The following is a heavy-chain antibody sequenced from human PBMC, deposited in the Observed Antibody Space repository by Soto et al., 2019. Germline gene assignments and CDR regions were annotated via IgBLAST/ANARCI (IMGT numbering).Heavy chain of an antibody. V-gene: IGHV3-30*18. CDR3: AKGDWFDP. J-gene: IGHJ5*02. CDR2: ISYDGSNK. Sequence: QVQLVESGGGVVQPGRSLRLSCAASGFTFSNYGMHWVRQAPGKGLEWVAVISYDGSNKYYADSVKGRFSISRDNSKNTLYRQMNSLRAEDTAVYYCAKGDWFDPWGQGTLVTVAS. CDR1: GFTFSNYG.